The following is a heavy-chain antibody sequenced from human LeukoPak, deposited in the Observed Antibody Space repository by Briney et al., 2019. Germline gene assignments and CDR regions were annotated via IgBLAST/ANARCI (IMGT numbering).Heavy chain of an antibody. CDR3: ARKSPFQRVFDY. CDR1: GFTFDDYG. V-gene: IGHV3-20*01. CDR2: INWNGGST. J-gene: IGHJ4*02. Sequence: GGSLRLSCAASGFTFDDYGMSWVRHAPGKGLEWVSGINWNGGSTGYADSVKGRFTISRDNAKNSLYLQMNSLRAEDTALYHCARKSPFQRVFDYWGQGTLVTVSS.